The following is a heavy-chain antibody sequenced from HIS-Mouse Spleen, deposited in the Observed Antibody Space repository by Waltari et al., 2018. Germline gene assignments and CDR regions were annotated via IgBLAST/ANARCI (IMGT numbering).Heavy chain of an antibody. J-gene: IGHJ4*02. V-gene: IGHV3-30-3*01. Sequence: QVQLVESGGGVVQPGRSLRLSCAASGFTFSSYARHGVRQAPGKVLEWVAVRSYDGSNKYYADSVKGRLPISRANSKNTLYLQMNSLRAEDTAVYYCASHHIAALDYWGQGTLVTVSS. CDR2: RSYDGSNK. CDR1: GFTFSSYA. CDR3: ASHHIAALDY. D-gene: IGHD6-6*01.